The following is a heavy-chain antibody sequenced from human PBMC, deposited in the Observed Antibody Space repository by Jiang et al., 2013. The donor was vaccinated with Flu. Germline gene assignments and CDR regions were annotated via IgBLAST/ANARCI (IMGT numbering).Heavy chain of an antibody. CDR2: IFHSGST. J-gene: IGHJ6*02. V-gene: IGHV4-4*02. CDR3: ARGPDGMDV. CDR1: GDSISTTYW. Sequence: GPGLVKPSGTLSLTCAVSGDSISTTYWWTWVRQSPGKGLEWLGEIFHSGSTNYNPSLKNRVSISVDKAKNQFSLKLNSVTAADTAVYFCARGPDGMDVWGPGTTVIVSS.